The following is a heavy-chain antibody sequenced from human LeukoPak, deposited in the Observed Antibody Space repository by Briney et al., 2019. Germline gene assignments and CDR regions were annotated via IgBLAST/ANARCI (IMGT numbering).Heavy chain of an antibody. J-gene: IGHJ4*02. CDR2: IRSDGSNE. Sequence: GGSLRLSCAASGFTFTDYGLHWARQAPGKGLEWVAFIRSDGSNEFYADSVKGRFFISRDNSKNALYLQMNSLRTEDTAVYYCVKDQTVCNKWGQGALVTVSS. CDR1: GFTFTDYG. V-gene: IGHV3-30*02. D-gene: IGHD4-17*01. CDR3: VKDQTVCNK.